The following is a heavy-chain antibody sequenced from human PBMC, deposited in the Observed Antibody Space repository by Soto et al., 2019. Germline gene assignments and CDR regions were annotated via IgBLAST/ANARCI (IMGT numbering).Heavy chain of an antibody. CDR2: IYPGDSDT. J-gene: IGHJ4*02. V-gene: IGHV5-51*01. CDR1: GYSFTSYW. CDR3: ARDYDSSGYPRYYFAY. D-gene: IGHD3-22*01. Sequence: GESLKISCKGSGYSFTSYWIGWVRQMPGKGLEWMGIIYPGDSDTRYSPSFQDQVTISADKSISTAYLQWSSLKASDTAMYYCARDYDSSGYPRYYFAYWGQGTLVIVSS.